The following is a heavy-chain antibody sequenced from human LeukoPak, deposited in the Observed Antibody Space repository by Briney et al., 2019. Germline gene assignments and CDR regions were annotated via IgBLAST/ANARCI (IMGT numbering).Heavy chain of an antibody. CDR1: GGTFNIFG. J-gene: IGHJ4*02. CDR2: IIPIFGTA. D-gene: IGHD6-13*01. CDR3: AREGGIGSSWLFDY. Sequence: ASVKVSCKTSGGTFNIFGITWVRRAPGQGLEWMGGIIPIFGTANYAQKFQGRVTITADESTSTAYMELSSLRSEDTAVYYCAREGGIGSSWLFDYWGQGTLVTVSS. V-gene: IGHV1-69*13.